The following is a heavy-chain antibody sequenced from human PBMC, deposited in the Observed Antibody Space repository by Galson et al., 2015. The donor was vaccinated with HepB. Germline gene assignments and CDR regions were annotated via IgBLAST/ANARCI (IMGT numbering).Heavy chain of an antibody. CDR1: GFTFSNAW. D-gene: IGHD3-22*01. V-gene: IGHV3-15*01. CDR3: TTGGLAWPDSSGYYSSRLWYFQH. Sequence: SLRLSCAASGFTFSNAWMSWVRQAPGKGLEWVGRIKSKTDGGTTDYAAPVKGRFTISRDDSKNTLYLQMNSLKTEDTAVYYCTTGGLAWPDSSGYYSSRLWYFQHWGQGTLVTVSS. CDR2: IKSKTDGGTT. J-gene: IGHJ1*01.